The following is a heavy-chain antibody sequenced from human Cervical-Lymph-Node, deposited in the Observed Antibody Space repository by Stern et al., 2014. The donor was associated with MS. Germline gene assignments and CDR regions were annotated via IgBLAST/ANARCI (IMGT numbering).Heavy chain of an antibody. Sequence: QEQLVESGAEVKKPGASGKVSCKASGYTFTSYAMTWVRQAPGQRLEWMGWINAGNGNTKYSQKFQGRVTITRDTSASTAYMELSSLRSEDTAVYYCATDTVAIPGAYWGQGTLVTVSS. CDR3: ATDTVAIPGAY. CDR2: INAGNGNT. D-gene: IGHD4-23*01. V-gene: IGHV1-3*01. CDR1: GYTFTSYA. J-gene: IGHJ4*02.